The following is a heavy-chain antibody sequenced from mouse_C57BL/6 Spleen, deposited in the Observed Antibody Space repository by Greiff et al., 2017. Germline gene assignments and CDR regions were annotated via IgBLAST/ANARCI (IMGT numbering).Heavy chain of an antibody. D-gene: IGHD4-1*01. Sequence: EVQLVESGGGLVQPKGSLKLSCAASGFSFNTYAMNWVRQAPGKGLEWVARIRSKSNNYATYYADSVKDRFTISRDDSESMLYLQMNNLKTEDTAMYYCVSNNWDEDYFDYWGQGTTLTVSS. J-gene: IGHJ2*01. CDR1: GFSFNTYA. V-gene: IGHV10-1*01. CDR2: IRSKSNNYAT. CDR3: VSNNWDEDYFDY.